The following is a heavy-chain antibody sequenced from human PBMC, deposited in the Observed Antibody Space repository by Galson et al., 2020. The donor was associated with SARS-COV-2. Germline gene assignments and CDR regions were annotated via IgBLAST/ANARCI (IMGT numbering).Heavy chain of an antibody. V-gene: IGHV3-7*01. CDR2: IKQDGSEK. D-gene: IGHD3-22*01. CDR1: GFTFSRYW. J-gene: IGHJ3*01. Sequence: GESLKISCAASGFTFSRYWMSWVRQAPGKGLEWVANIKQDGSEKFYMDSVKGRFTMSRDNAKNSLYLQMNSLRADDTAGYYWARWDYYDRSGACTDAFDVWGQWTMVTVSS. CDR3: ARWDYYDRSGACTDAFDV.